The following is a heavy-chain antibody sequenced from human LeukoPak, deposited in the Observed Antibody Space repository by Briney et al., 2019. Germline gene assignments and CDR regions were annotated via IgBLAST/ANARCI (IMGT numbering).Heavy chain of an antibody. CDR3: ATYSSLNRREFQY. CDR1: GFTFSTYS. V-gene: IGHV3-48*01. Sequence: GGSLRLSCAASGFTFSTYSMNWVRQAPGKGLEWVSYISSSSTTIYYADSVKGRFTISRDNAKNSLYLQMNSLRAEDTAVYYCATYSSLNRREFQYWGQGTLLTVSS. CDR2: ISSSSTTI. D-gene: IGHD3-22*01. J-gene: IGHJ1*01.